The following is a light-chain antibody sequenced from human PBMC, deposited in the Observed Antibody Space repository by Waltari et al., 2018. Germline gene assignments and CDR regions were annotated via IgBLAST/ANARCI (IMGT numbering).Light chain of an antibody. V-gene: IGLV2-14*03. Sequence: QSALTQPASVSGSPGPSITISCTGTSSDVDPSNYVSWYQQYPGKAPKLIIYDVSYRPSGVSSRFSGSKSGNTASLTISGLQAEDEADYYCNSYTTISTWVFGGGTKLTVL. CDR2: DVS. CDR1: SSDVDPSNY. J-gene: IGLJ3*02. CDR3: NSYTTISTWV.